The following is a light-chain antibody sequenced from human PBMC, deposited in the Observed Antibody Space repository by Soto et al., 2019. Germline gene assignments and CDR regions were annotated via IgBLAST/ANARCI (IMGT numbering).Light chain of an antibody. CDR1: SSDVGGYNY. Sequence: QSVLTQPRSVSGSPGQSVTISCTGTSSDVGGYNYVSWYQQHPGKAPKLMIYDVSKRPSGVPDRFSGSKSGNTASLTISGLPAEDEADYYCCSYAGSYTFDVFGTGTKLTVL. V-gene: IGLV2-11*01. CDR2: DVS. CDR3: CSYAGSYTFDV. J-gene: IGLJ1*01.